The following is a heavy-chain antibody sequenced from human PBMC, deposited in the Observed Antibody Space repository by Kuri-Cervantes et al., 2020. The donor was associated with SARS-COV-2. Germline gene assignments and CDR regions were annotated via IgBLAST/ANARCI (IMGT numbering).Heavy chain of an antibody. J-gene: IGHJ4*02. D-gene: IGHD5-24*01. CDR3: GKVSWLQLWRRYSDS. V-gene: IGHV4-4*07. CDR1: GGSISSYY. CDR2: IYTSGST. Sequence: SETLSLTCTVSGGSISSYYWSWIRQPTGKGLEWIGRIYTSGSTTYNPSLKSRVTISLDPSNNRFSLSLTSTTAADTAVYYCGKVSWLQLWRRYSDSWGQGALVTVSS.